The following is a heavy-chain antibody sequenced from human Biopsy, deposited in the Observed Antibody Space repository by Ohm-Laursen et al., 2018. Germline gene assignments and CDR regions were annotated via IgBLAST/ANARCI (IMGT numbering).Heavy chain of an antibody. CDR3: GNEVYGRDY. J-gene: IGHJ4*02. Sequence: GTLSLTCTVYGATFSDYYWSWIRQPPGKGLEWIGQINQSGETKYNPSLQSRVTISAEVSKNQFSPKLRSLTAADTAIYYCGNEVYGRDYWGQGARVTVSS. CDR2: INQSGET. CDR1: GATFSDYY. D-gene: IGHD4-17*01. V-gene: IGHV4-34*08.